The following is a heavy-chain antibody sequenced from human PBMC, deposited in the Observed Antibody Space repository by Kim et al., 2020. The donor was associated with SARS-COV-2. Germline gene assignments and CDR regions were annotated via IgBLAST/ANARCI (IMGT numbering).Heavy chain of an antibody. V-gene: IGHV3-21*01. CDR2: ISSSSSYI. D-gene: IGHD3-3*01. CDR3: ARGGVTIFGVGAEGY. J-gene: IGHJ4*02. Sequence: GGSLRLSCAASGFTFSSYSMNWVRQAPGKGLEWVSSISSSSSYIYYADSVKGRFTISRDNAKNSLYLQMNSLRAEDTAVNYCARGGVTIFGVGAEGYWGQGTLVTVSS. CDR1: GFTFSSYS.